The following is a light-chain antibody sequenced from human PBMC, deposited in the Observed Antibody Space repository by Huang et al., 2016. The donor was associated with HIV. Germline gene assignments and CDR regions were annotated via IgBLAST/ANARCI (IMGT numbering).Light chain of an antibody. CDR2: DAS. V-gene: IGKV3-11*01. CDR1: QSIGSN. J-gene: IGKJ1*01. CDR3: QQRNNWPPWT. Sequence: EIVLTQSPATLALSPGEGATLSCRASQSIGSNLAWYQQRPGQAPRLLIYDASIRATGIPARFSGRRSGTDFTLTISSLEPEDFAVYYCQQRNNWPPWTFGQGTKVELK.